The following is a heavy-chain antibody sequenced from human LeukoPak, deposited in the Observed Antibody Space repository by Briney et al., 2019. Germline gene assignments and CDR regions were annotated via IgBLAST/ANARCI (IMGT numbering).Heavy chain of an antibody. CDR3: ARVRQFGVVIPDAFDI. D-gene: IGHD3-3*01. CDR1: GGTFSSYA. V-gene: IGHV1-69*04. Sequence: GASVKVSCKASGGTFSSYAISWVRQAPGQGLEWMGRIIPILGIANYAQKFQGRVTITADKSTSTAYMELSSLRSEDTAVYYCARVRQFGVVIPDAFDIWGQGTMVTVSS. J-gene: IGHJ3*02. CDR2: IIPILGIA.